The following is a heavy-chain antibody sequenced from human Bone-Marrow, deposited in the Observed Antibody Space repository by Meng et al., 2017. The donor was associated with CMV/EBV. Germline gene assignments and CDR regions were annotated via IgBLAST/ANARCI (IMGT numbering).Heavy chain of an antibody. CDR3: VRGRGDTVGPRHYYYELDA. CDR2: IIPMFDTR. D-gene: IGHD4-23*01. J-gene: IGHJ6*02. Sequence: SVKVSCKASGGTFSRYAISWVRQAPGQGLEWMEGIIPMFDTRNYAQKFQGRHSITTGESTSAAYMELRSLRSEDTAVYSCVRGRGDTVGPRHYYYELDAWGQGTTVTVSS. V-gene: IGHV1-69*05. CDR1: GGTFSRYA.